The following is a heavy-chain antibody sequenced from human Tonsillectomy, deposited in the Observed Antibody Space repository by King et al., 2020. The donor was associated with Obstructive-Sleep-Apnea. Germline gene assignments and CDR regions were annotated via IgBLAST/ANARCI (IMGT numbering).Heavy chain of an antibody. J-gene: IGHJ6*02. CDR3: ARGEYSSSWYTRYYYGMDV. CDR2: INHSGST. Sequence: VQLPQWGAGLLKPSETLSLTCAVYGGSFSGYYWSWIRQPPGKGLEWIGEINHSGSTNYNPSLKSRVTISVDTSKNQFSLKLSSVTAADTAVYYCARGEYSSSWYTRYYYGMDVWGQGTTVTVSS. D-gene: IGHD6-13*01. V-gene: IGHV4-34*01. CDR1: GGSFSGYY.